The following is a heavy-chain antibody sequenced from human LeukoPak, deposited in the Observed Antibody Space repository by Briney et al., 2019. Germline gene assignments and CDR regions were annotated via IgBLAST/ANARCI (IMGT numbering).Heavy chain of an antibody. Sequence: PGGSLRLSCAASGFNFNRKWMTWVRQPAGKGLEWVANINQDGSEKYYVDSVKGRFTISRHNAKSSLYLEMSGLRDEDTAVYYCADPPSDYWGQGTLVAVSS. V-gene: IGHV3-7*01. J-gene: IGHJ4*02. CDR1: GFNFNRKW. CDR2: INQDGSEK. CDR3: ADPPSDY.